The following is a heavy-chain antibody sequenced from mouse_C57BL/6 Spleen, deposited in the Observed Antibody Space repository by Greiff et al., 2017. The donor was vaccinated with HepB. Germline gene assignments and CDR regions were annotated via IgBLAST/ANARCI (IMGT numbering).Heavy chain of an antibody. CDR1: GYTFTSYW. D-gene: IGHD1-1*01. Sequence: QVQLQQPGAELVKPGASVKMSCKASGYTFTSYWITWVKQRPGQGLEWIGDIYPGSGSTNYNEKFTSKATLTVDTSSSTAYMQLSSLTSEDSAVYYCASPNPHGSSFDYWGQGTTLTVSS. J-gene: IGHJ2*01. CDR2: IYPGSGST. V-gene: IGHV1-55*01. CDR3: ASPNPHGSSFDY.